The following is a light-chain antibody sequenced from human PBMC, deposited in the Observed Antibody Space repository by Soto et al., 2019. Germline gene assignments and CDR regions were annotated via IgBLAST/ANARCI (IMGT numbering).Light chain of an antibody. Sequence: EIVLTQSPATLSLSPGERATLSCRASQSVSSYLAWYQQKPGQAPRLLIYDASNRATGIPARFSGSGSGTDFTITINHLDTEDFAVYYCQQRSNWYTFGQGTKLEIK. V-gene: IGKV3-11*01. J-gene: IGKJ2*01. CDR1: QSVSSY. CDR3: QQRSNWYT. CDR2: DAS.